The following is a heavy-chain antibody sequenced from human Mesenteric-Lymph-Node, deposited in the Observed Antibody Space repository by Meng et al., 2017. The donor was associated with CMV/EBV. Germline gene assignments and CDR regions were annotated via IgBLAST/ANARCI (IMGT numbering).Heavy chain of an antibody. D-gene: IGHD4-23*01. CDR2: INHSGST. J-gene: IGHJ4*02. V-gene: IGHV4-34*01. CDR1: GGSFSGYY. CDR3: ARHQRWLKSEGGFNY. Sequence: QVPLRRVGEGRLKPSETLSLTGAVCGGSFSGYYWSWLRQPPGKGLGWIGEINHSGSTNYNPSLKSRVTISVDTSKNQFSLKLSSVTAADTAVYYCARHQRWLKSEGGFNYWGQGTLVTVS.